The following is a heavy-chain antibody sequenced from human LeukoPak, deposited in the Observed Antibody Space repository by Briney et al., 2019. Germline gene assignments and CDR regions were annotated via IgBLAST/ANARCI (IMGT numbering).Heavy chain of an antibody. D-gene: IGHD7-27*01. J-gene: IGHJ3*02. V-gene: IGHV1-8*01. CDR1: GHTFTSYD. CDR2: MNPNSGKT. Sequence: ASVKVSCKASGHTFTSYDINWVRQATGQGPEWMGWMNPNSGKTGYVQKFQGRVTMTWDTSISTAYMDLSSLRSEDTAVYYCARSPTGAFDIWGQGTMVTVSS. CDR3: ARSPTGAFDI.